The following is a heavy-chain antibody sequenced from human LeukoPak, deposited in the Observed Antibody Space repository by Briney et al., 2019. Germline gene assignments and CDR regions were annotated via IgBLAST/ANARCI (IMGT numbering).Heavy chain of an antibody. CDR2: IYYSGST. J-gene: IGHJ4*02. CDR1: GGSISSSSYY. D-gene: IGHD6-13*01. V-gene: IGHV4-39*01. Sequence: PSETLSLTCAVSGGSISSSSYYWGWIRQPPGKGLEWIGSIYYSGSTYYNPSLKSRVTISVDTSKNQFSLMLSSVTAADTAVYYCASQPFYSSSPDYWGQGTLVTVSS. CDR3: ASQPFYSSSPDY.